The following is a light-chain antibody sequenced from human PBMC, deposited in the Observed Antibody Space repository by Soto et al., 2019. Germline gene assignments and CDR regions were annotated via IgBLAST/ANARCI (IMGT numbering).Light chain of an antibody. J-gene: IGLJ1*01. CDR3: SSYTSSSTYV. Sequence: QSVLTQPASVSGSPVQSITISCTGTSSDVGGYNYVSWYQQHPGKAPKLMIYDVSSRPSGVSDRFSGSKSGNTASLTISGLQAEDEADYYCSSYTSSSTYVFGTGTKLTVL. CDR2: DVS. CDR1: SSDVGGYNY. V-gene: IGLV2-14*01.